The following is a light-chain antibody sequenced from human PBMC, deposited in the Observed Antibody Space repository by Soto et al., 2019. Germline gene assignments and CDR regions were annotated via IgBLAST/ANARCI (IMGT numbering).Light chain of an antibody. CDR3: QQRGIT. Sequence: EIVLTQSPATLSLSPWERATLSCRASQSVSSYLAWYQQKPGQAPRLLIYDASNRATGIPARFSGSGSGTDFTLTISSLEPEDFAVYYCQQRGITFGQGTRLEIK. V-gene: IGKV3-11*01. CDR2: DAS. CDR1: QSVSSY. J-gene: IGKJ5*01.